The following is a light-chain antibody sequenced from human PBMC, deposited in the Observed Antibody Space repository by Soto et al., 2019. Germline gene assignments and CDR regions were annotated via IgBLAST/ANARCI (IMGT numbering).Light chain of an antibody. CDR3: LQDHNYPYT. Sequence: IQMTESPSTLPAAGGERVTMTCRASQDIRNDLAWYQQKPGKAPKLLIYAASSLQSGVSSRFSGSGSGTDFTLTISSLQPEDFAAYYCLQDHNYPYTFGQGTRLEIK. J-gene: IGKJ5*01. CDR2: AAS. V-gene: IGKV1-6*01. CDR1: QDIRND.